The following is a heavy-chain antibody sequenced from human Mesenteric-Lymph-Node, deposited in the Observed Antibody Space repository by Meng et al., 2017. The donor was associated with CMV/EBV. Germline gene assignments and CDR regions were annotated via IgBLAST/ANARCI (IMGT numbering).Heavy chain of an antibody. CDR2: ISYDGSNK. CDR1: GFTFSSYA. Sequence: GESLKISCAASGFTFSSYAMHWVRQAPGKGLEWVAVISYDGSNKYYADSVKGRFTISRDNSKNTLYLQMNSLRAEDTAVYYCAKTVEVGATPYPDYWGQGTLVTVSS. CDR3: AKTVEVGATPYPDY. D-gene: IGHD1-26*01. J-gene: IGHJ4*02. V-gene: IGHV3-30-3*02.